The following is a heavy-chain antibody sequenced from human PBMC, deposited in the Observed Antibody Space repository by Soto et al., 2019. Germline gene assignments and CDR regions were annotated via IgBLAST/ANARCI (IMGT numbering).Heavy chain of an antibody. CDR2: IIPIFGTA. CDR3: ARGYPGYGDYGVHYYYGMDV. CDR1: GGTFSSYA. V-gene: IGHV1-69*01. J-gene: IGHJ6*02. D-gene: IGHD4-17*01. Sequence: QVQLVQSGAEVKKPGSSVKVSCKASGGTFSSYAISWVRQAPGQGLEWMGGIIPIFGTANYEQKFQGRVTITADESTSTDYMELSSLRSEDTAVYYCARGYPGYGDYGVHYYYGMDVWGQGTTVTVSS.